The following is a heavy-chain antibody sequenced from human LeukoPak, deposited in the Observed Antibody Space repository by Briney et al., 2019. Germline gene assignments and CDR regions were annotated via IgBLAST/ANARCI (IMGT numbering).Heavy chain of an antibody. CDR2: MNPNSGNT. CDR1: GYTFSTYD. CDR3: ARAIRYQLLSDY. D-gene: IGHD2-2*01. Sequence: ASVKASCKASGYTFSTYDINWVRQATGQGLEWMGWMNPNSGNTGFAQKFQGRATITRDTSISTACMELSSLRSEDTAVYCCARAIRYQLLSDYWGQGTLVTVSS. J-gene: IGHJ4*02. V-gene: IGHV1-8*03.